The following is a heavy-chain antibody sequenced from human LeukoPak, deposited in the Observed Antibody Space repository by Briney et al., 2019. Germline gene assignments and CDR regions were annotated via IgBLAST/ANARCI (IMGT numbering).Heavy chain of an antibody. J-gene: IGHJ4*02. CDR1: GYTINGYS. V-gene: IGHV3-48*02. CDR3: AREGQYGVYVPYDCDY. CDR2: ISSSSTTI. D-gene: IGHD5/OR15-5a*01. Sequence: GGSLRLSCAASGYTINGYSMNGVRQAPGKGLEWVSYISSSSTTIYYADSVKGRFTISRENAKNSLYLQMNTLRDEDTAVYYCAREGQYGVYVPYDCDYWGQGTLVTVSS.